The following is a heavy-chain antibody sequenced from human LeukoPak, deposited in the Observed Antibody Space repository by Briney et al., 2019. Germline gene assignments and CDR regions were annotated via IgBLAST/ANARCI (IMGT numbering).Heavy chain of an antibody. V-gene: IGHV1-2*02. J-gene: IGHJ5*02. D-gene: IGHD3-10*01. CDR1: GYTFTGYY. CDR3: AGDRVTMVRGVILGSWFDP. Sequence: GASVKVSCKASGYTFTGYYMHWVRQAPGQGLEWMGWINPNSGGTNYAQKFQGRVTMTRDTSISTAYMELSRLRSDDTAVYYCAGDRVTMVRGVILGSWFDPWGQGTLVTVSS. CDR2: INPNSGGT.